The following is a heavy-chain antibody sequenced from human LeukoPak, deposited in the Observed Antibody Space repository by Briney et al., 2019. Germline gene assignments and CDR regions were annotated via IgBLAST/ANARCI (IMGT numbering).Heavy chain of an antibody. Sequence: ASVKVSCKASGYTFTSYYMHWVRQAPGQGLEWMALINPSDGSTSYAQKFQGRVTITADKSTSTAYMELSSLRSEDTAVYYCAREGYSYGSDSNWFDPWGQGTLVTVSS. CDR3: AREGYSYGSDSNWFDP. D-gene: IGHD5-18*01. V-gene: IGHV1-46*01. CDR2: INPSDGST. CDR1: GYTFTSYY. J-gene: IGHJ5*02.